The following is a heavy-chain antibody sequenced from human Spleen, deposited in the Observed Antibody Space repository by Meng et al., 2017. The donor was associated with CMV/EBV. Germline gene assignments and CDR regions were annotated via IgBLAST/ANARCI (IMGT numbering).Heavy chain of an antibody. CDR2: IDSSGNT. CDR3: ARVTEYGGNCFDS. V-gene: IGHV4-39*07. D-gene: IGHD4/OR15-4a*01. CDR1: GDSISSSIYY. Sequence: GSLRLSCTVSGDSISSSIYYWGLIRQPPGKGLEWIGTIDSSGNTNYNPSLKSRVTMSVDRSKNQFSLKLSSVTAADTAVYYCARVTEYGGNCFDSWGQGTLVTVSS. J-gene: IGHJ4*02.